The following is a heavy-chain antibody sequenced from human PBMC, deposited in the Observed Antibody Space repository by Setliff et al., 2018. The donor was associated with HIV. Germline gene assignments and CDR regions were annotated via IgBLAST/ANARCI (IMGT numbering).Heavy chain of an antibody. CDR1: GFTFSSYS. Sequence: PGESLKISCAASGFTFSSYSMNWVRQAPGKGLEWVSFISGNSGAVTYADSVKGRFTISRDNAENSLYLQMDSLRAEDTAVYYCASSGYNYGGYYMDVWGKGTTVTVSS. J-gene: IGHJ6*03. CDR2: ISGNSGAV. D-gene: IGHD5-18*01. V-gene: IGHV3-48*04. CDR3: ASSGYNYGGYYMDV.